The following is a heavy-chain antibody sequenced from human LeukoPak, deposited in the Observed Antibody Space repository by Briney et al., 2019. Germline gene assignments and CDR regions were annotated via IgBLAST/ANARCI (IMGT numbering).Heavy chain of an antibody. V-gene: IGHV3-30*04. CDR2: ISYDGSNK. Sequence: GGSLRLSCAASGFTFSSYAMHWVRQAPGKGLEWVAVISYDGSNKYYADYVKGRFTISRDNAKNSLYLQMNRLRAENTAVYYCARDSATLLWFGEGPSYYMDVWGKGTTVTVSS. J-gene: IGHJ6*03. CDR3: ARDSATLLWFGEGPSYYMDV. D-gene: IGHD3-10*01. CDR1: GFTFSSYA.